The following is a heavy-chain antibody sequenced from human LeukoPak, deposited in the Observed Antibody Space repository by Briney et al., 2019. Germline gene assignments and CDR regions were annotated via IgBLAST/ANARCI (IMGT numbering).Heavy chain of an antibody. V-gene: IGHV3-7*04. CDR2: IKKEGSEE. CDR3: ARAHVGGSSFDY. Sequence: GGSLRLSCAASGFTFSSYWMSWVRQAPGKGLEWAANIKKEGSEEYYVDSVKGRFTISRDNARNSLYLQMNSLRVEDTAVYYCARAHVGGSSFDYWGQGTLVTVSS. D-gene: IGHD3-16*01. CDR1: GFTFSSYW. J-gene: IGHJ4*02.